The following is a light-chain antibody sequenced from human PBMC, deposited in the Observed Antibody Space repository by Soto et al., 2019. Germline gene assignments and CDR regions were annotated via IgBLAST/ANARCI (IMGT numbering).Light chain of an antibody. Sequence: DIQMTQSPSSLSASVGDRVTITCQASQDISNYLNWYQQKPGKAPKLLLYDASNLETGIPSRLSGSASGTNFIFTISRLQDEAIATLNCQHYDNLPPFTFGPGTKVDIK. V-gene: IGKV1-33*01. CDR2: DAS. CDR3: QHYDNLPPFT. J-gene: IGKJ3*01. CDR1: QDISNY.